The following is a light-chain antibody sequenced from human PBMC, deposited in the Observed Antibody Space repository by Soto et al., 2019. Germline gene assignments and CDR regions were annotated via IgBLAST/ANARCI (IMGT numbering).Light chain of an antibody. V-gene: IGKV1-39*01. CDR2: AAS. J-gene: IGKJ1*01. CDR1: QSISSY. CDR3: QQSYSTPWT. Sequence: DIQMPQSPSSLSASVGDRVTITCRASQSISSYLNWYQQKPGKAPKLLIYAASSLQSGVPSRFSGSGSGTDFTLTISSLQPEDFATYYCQQSYSTPWTLGQGTKVELK.